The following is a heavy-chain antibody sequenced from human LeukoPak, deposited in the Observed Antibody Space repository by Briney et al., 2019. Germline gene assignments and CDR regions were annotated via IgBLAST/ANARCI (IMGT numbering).Heavy chain of an antibody. CDR2: FDPEDGET. J-gene: IGHJ4*02. CDR1: GYTLTELS. CDR3: ATVPGDRGSGSYSFDY. Sequence: GASVKVSCKVSGYTLTELSMHWVRQAPGKGLEWMGGFDPEDGETIYAQKFQGRVTMTEDTSTDTAYMELSSLRSEDTAVYYCATVPGDRGSGSYSFDYWGQGTLVTVSS. V-gene: IGHV1-24*01. D-gene: IGHD3-10*01.